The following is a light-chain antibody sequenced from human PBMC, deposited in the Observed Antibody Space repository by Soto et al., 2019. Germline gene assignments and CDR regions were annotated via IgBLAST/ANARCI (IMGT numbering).Light chain of an antibody. Sequence: DIQMTQSPSALSASVGDRATITCRASQSISSWLAWYQQKPGKAPKLLIYDASTLQSGVPSRYSGSGSGTEFTLTISRLEPEDFAVYYCQQYGNSPQTFGQGTKVDIK. CDR2: DAS. CDR1: QSISSW. CDR3: QQYGNSPQT. V-gene: IGKV1-5*01. J-gene: IGKJ1*01.